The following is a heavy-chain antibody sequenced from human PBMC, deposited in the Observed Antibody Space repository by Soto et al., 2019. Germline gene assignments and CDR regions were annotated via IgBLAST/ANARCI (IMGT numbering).Heavy chain of an antibody. V-gene: IGHV3-23*01. Sequence: GVLRLSCAASGSTFSDYAMSWVRQAPGKGLEWVSSISSGGGSPYYADSVKGRFTISRNNSKNTLFLQMNSLRAEDTAVYYCAKGDGRIVPRHFDYWGQGTLVTVSS. D-gene: IGHD1-26*01. CDR1: GSTFSDYA. CDR2: ISSGGGSP. CDR3: AKGDGRIVPRHFDY. J-gene: IGHJ4*02.